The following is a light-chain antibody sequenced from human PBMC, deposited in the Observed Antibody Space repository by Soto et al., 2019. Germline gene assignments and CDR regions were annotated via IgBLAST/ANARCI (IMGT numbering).Light chain of an antibody. J-gene: IGKJ2*01. CDR3: QHYGNSLTYT. CDR1: QIVSSSY. V-gene: IGKV3-20*01. Sequence: EIVLTQSPGTLSLSPGERATLSCRANQIVSSSYLAWYQQKPGQAPRLLIYGASHRAAGIPDRFSGSGSGPDFTLTISRLEPEDFALYYCQHYGNSLTYTFGQGTKLEIK. CDR2: GAS.